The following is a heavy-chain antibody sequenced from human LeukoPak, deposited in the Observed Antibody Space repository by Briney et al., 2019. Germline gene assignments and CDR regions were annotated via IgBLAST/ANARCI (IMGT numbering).Heavy chain of an antibody. CDR2: IKQDGSEK. CDR3: ARGHYGMDV. V-gene: IGHV3-7*01. Sequence: GGSLRLSCAASEFTSSTYWMSWVRQAPGKGLEWVANIKQDGSEKYYDDSVKGRFTISRDNAKNSLYLQMNSLRAEDTAVYYCARGHYGMDVWGQGTTVTVSS. J-gene: IGHJ6*02. CDR1: EFTSSTYW.